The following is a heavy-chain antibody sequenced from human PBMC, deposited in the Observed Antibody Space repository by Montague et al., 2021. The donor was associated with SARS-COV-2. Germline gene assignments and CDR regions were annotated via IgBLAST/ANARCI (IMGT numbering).Heavy chain of an antibody. CDR2: INHSGST. D-gene: IGHD3-22*01. V-gene: IGHV4-34*01. J-gene: IGHJ4*02. CDR1: GGSFSGYY. CDR3: ARNPWYYYDSSGYYLDY. Sequence: SETLSLTCAVYGGSFSGYYWSWIRQPPGKGLEWIGEINHSGSTDYNPSLKSRVTISVDTSKNQFSLKLSSVTAADTAVYYCARNPWYYYDSSGYYLDYWGQGTLVIVSS.